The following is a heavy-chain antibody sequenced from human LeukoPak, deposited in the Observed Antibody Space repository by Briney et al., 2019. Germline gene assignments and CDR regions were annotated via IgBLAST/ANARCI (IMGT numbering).Heavy chain of an antibody. CDR1: GFTFCSYG. V-gene: IGHV3-30*18. CDR2: ISYDGSNK. J-gene: IGHJ4*02. D-gene: IGHD6-19*01. CDR3: AKDSEQWLAYYFDY. Sequence: GGSLRLSCAASGFTFCSYGMHWVRQAPGKGLEWVAVISYDGSNKYYADSVKGRFTISRDNSKNTLYLQMNSLRAEDTAVYYCAKDSEQWLAYYFDYWGQGTLVTVSS.